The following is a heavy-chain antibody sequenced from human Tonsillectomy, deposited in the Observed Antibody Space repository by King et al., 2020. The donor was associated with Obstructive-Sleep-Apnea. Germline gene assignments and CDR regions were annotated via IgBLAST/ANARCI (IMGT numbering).Heavy chain of an antibody. D-gene: IGHD2-21*01. CDR3: ARGPSLGEEDDY. J-gene: IGHJ4*02. V-gene: IGHV4-39*07. Sequence: QLQLQESGPGLVKPSETLSLTCTVSGDSISTSYYWSWIRQPPGKGLEWIGSIYYSGSTYYNPSLKSRVTISVDTSKNQFSLNLSSVTAADTAVYYCARGPSLGEEDDYWGQGSLVTVSS. CDR2: IYYSGST. CDR1: GDSISTSYY.